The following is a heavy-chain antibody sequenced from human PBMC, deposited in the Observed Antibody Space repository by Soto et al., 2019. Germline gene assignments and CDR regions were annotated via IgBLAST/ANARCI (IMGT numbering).Heavy chain of an antibody. CDR2: IIPIFGTA. D-gene: IGHD3-9*01. CDR1: GGTFSSYA. V-gene: IGHV1-69*13. J-gene: IGHJ5*02. CDR3: ARGGSILTGYETFDP. Sequence: GASVKVSCKASGGTFSSYAISWVRQAPGQGLEWMGGIIPIFGTANYAQKFQGRVTITADESTSTAYMELSSLRSEDTAVYYCARGGSILTGYETFDPWGQGTLVTVSS.